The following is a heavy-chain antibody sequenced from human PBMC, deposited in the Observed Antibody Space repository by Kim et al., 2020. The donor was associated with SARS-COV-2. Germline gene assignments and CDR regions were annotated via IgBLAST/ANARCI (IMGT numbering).Heavy chain of an antibody. Sequence: SETLSLTCTVSGGSISSYYWSWIRQPPGKGLEWIGYIYYSGSTNYNPSLKSRVTISVDTSKNQFSLKLSSVTAADTAVYYCARAPPRFWSGYSNHYYYYGMDVWGQGTTVTVSS. V-gene: IGHV4-59*01. CDR3: ARAPPRFWSGYSNHYYYYGMDV. CDR2: IYYSGST. CDR1: GGSISSYY. D-gene: IGHD3-3*01. J-gene: IGHJ6*02.